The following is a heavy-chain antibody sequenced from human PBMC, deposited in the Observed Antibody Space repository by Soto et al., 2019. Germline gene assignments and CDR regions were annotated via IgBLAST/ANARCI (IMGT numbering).Heavy chain of an antibody. J-gene: IGHJ3*02. CDR2: IYPGDSDT. D-gene: IGHD3-9*01. V-gene: IGHV5-51*01. CDR3: ARQFYYDIAYNWAFDI. Sequence: PWESLKISCKGSGYSFTSYWIGWVRQMPGKGLEWMGIIYPGDSDTRYSPSFQGQVTISADKSISTACLQCSSLKASDTAMYYCARQFYYDIAYNWAFDIWGQGTMVTVSS. CDR1: GYSFTSYW.